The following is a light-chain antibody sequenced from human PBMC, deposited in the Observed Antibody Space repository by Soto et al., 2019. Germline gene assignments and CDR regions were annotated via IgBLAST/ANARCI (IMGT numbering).Light chain of an antibody. V-gene: IGKV3-15*01. J-gene: IGKJ1*01. CDR2: GAS. CDR1: QSVSSK. CDR3: QQYNNWPRT. Sequence: EIVMTQSPATLSVSPGERATLSCRASQSVSSKLAWYQQKPGQAPRLLIYGASTRATGIPARFSGSGSGADFTLTISSLQSEDFAVYYCQQYNNWPRTFGQGTKVEIQ.